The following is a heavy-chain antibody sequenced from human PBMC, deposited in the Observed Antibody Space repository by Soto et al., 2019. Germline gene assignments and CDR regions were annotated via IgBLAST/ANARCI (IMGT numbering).Heavy chain of an antibody. CDR1: GGSISSSSYY. Sequence: SETLSLTCTVSGGSISSSSYYWGWIRQPPGKGLEWIGSIYYSGSTYYNPSLKSRVTISVDTSKNQFSLKLSSVTAADTAVYYCARQKPEGHLDYWGQGTLVTVSS. CDR2: IYYSGST. D-gene: IGHD2-2*01. CDR3: ARQKPEGHLDY. J-gene: IGHJ4*02. V-gene: IGHV4-39*01.